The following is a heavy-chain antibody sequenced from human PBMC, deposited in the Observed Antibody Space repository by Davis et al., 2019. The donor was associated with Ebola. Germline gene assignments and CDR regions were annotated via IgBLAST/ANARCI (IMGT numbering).Heavy chain of an antibody. Sequence: MPSETLSLTCAVYGGSFSGYYWSWIRQPPGKGLEWIGEINHSGSTNYNPSLKSRVTISVDKSKNQFSLNLSSVTAADTAMYYCARSISGTYYFDSWGQGTLVTVSS. CDR3: ARSISGTYYFDS. CDR2: INHSGST. CDR1: GGSFSGYY. V-gene: IGHV4-34*01. D-gene: IGHD1-26*01. J-gene: IGHJ4*02.